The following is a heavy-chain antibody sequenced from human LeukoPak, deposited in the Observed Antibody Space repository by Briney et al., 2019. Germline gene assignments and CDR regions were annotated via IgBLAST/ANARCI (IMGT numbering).Heavy chain of an antibody. D-gene: IGHD3-9*01. J-gene: IGHJ4*02. CDR2: IIPIFDTA. V-gene: IGHV1-69*13. CDR1: GGTFSNYA. Sequence: SVKVSCKASGGTFSNYAISWVRQAPGQGLEWMGGIIPIFDTADSAQKFQGRLTITADESTSTAYMELSSLRAEDTAVYYCARDLLGSHTSYSSGAWDYWGQGTLVTVSS. CDR3: ARDLLGSHTSYSSGAWDY.